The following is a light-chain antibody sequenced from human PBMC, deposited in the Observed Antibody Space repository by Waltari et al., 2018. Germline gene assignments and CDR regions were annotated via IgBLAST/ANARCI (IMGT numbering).Light chain of an antibody. J-gene: IGKJ4*01. V-gene: IGKV3-11*01. Sequence: EIVLTQSPDILSFSPGERATLSCRASQSVGTYLAWYQQRPGQSPRLLIDDASYRATGIPARFSGSGSETDFTLTISSLQPEDCAVYYCQQRRNWPLTFGGGTRVQI. CDR1: QSVGTY. CDR3: QQRRNWPLT. CDR2: DAS.